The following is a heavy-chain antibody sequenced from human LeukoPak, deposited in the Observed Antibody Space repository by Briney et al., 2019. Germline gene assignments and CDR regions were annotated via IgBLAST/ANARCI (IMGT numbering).Heavy chain of an antibody. CDR2: IYYSGST. D-gene: IGHD3-3*01. CDR3: ARPGTTIFGVGRVDP. Sequence: SETLSLTCTVSGGSISSSSYYWGWIRQPPGTGLEWIGSIYYSGSTYYNPSLKSRVTISVDTSKNQFSLKLSSVTAADTAVYYCARPGTTIFGVGRVDPWGQGTLVTVSS. V-gene: IGHV4-39*01. J-gene: IGHJ5*02. CDR1: GGSISSSSYY.